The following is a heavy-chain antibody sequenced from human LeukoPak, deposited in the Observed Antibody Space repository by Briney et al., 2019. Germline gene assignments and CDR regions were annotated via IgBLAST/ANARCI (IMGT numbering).Heavy chain of an antibody. J-gene: IGHJ4*02. CDR2: ISGSGGST. Sequence: GGSLRLSCAASGFTFNTYAMSWVRQAPGKVLEWVSGISGSGGSTYYADSVKGRFTISRDKSKNTLYLQMNSLRAEDTAVYYCAKGPAGTTVWYFDYWGQGTLVTVSS. CDR3: AKGPAGTTVWYFDY. D-gene: IGHD1-1*01. V-gene: IGHV3-23*01. CDR1: GFTFNTYA.